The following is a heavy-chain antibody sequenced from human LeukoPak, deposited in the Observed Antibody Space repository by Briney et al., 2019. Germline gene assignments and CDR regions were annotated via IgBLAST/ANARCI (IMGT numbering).Heavy chain of an antibody. Sequence: GGSLRLSCAASGFTFSSYAMHWVRQAPGKGLEWVAVISYDGSNKYYADSVKGRFTISRDNAKNSLYLQMNSLRAEDTAVYYCARDGEAGTSLDYWGQGTLVTVSS. CDR1: GFTFSSYA. V-gene: IGHV3-30*04. CDR2: ISYDGSNK. D-gene: IGHD6-19*01. CDR3: ARDGEAGTSLDY. J-gene: IGHJ4*02.